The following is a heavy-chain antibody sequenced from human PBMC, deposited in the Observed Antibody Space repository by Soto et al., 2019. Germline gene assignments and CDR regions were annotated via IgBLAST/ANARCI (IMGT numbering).Heavy chain of an antibody. CDR2: ISDDGASI. D-gene: IGHD5-18*01. J-gene: IGHJ4*02. V-gene: IGHV3-48*03. Sequence: LRLSCEASVFSFSSFAMNWVRQAPGRGLEWVSYISDDGASIYYADSLKGRFTISRDNAKNSLSLQMNNLRAEDTAVYYCARENSVQAWLHHFDHWGLGTLVTVSS. CDR3: ARENSVQAWLHHFDH. CDR1: VFSFSSFA.